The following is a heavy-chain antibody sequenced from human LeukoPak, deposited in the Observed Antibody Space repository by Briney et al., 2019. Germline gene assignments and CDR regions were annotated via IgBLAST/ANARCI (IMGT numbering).Heavy chain of an antibody. CDR2: ISYDGSNK. CDR3: ARGNIYSNYVYYYYGMDV. J-gene: IGHJ6*02. Sequence: GGSLRLSCAASGFTFSDYWMNWVRQAPGKGLEWVAVISYDGSNKYYADSVKGRFTISRDNSKNTLYLQMNSLRAEDTAVYYCARGNIYSNYVYYYYGMDVWGQGTTVTVSS. CDR1: GFTFSDYW. V-gene: IGHV3-30-3*01. D-gene: IGHD4-11*01.